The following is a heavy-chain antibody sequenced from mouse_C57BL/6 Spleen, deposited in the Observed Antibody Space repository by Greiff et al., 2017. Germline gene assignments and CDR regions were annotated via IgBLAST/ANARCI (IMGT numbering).Heavy chain of an antibody. CDR1: GYTFTDYN. Sequence: EVQLQESGPELVKPGASVKMSCKASGYTFTDYNMHWVKQSHGKSLEWIGYINPNNGGTSHNQKFKGKATLTVNKSSSTAYMELRSLTSEDSAVYYCARGYDDYYAMDYWGQGTSVTVSS. J-gene: IGHJ4*01. D-gene: IGHD2-3*01. V-gene: IGHV1-22*01. CDR2: INPNNGGT. CDR3: ARGYDDYYAMDY.